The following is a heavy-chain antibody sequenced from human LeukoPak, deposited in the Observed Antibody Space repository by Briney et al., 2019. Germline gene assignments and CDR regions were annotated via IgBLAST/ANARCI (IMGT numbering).Heavy chain of an antibody. D-gene: IGHD2-15*01. J-gene: IGHJ5*02. CDR2: IIPIFGTA. CDR1: GGTFSSYA. V-gene: IGHV1-69*13. CDR3: ARARRYCSGGSCYPTWFDP. Sequence: SVKVSCKASGGTFSSYAISWVRQAPGQGLEWMGGIIPIFGTANYAQKFQGRVTITADESTSTAYMELSSLRSEDTAVYYCARARRYCSGGSCYPTWFDPWGQGTLVTLSS.